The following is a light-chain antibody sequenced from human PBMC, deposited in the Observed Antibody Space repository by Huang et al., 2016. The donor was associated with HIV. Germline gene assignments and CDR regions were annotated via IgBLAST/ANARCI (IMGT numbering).Light chain of an antibody. CDR2: DAS. Sequence: IVLTQSPATLSWYLGERVTLSCRANQSISNHLAWYQQRPGQAPRLLIYDASNRVAGVPARVSGSGSGTDFTLTISSLEPEDFALYYCQQHHSWLTFGGGTKLEVK. CDR1: QSISNH. CDR3: QQHHSWLT. V-gene: IGKV3-11*01. J-gene: IGKJ4*01.